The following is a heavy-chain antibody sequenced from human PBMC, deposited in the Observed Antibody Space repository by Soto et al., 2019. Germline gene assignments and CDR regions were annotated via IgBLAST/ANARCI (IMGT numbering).Heavy chain of an antibody. CDR3: ARGGADGVDYGMDV. V-gene: IGHV4-4*07. J-gene: IGHJ6*01. CDR1: GGSMSSYY. Sequence: SETLSLTCTVSGGSMSSYYWSWIRQPAGKGLEWIGRIYTSRNTNYNPSLKSRLTMSVDTSKKQFSLRLTSATAADTAVYYCARGGADGVDYGMDVWGQGTTVTV. CDR2: IYTSRNT. D-gene: IGHD2-8*01.